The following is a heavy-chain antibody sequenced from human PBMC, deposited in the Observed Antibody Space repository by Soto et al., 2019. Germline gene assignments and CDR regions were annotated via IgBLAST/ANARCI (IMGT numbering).Heavy chain of an antibody. D-gene: IGHD3-9*01. J-gene: IGHJ2*01. CDR3: SFLLCYGDRRYLHAFPTRRSFDL. CDR1: G. V-gene: IGHV3-33*01. Sequence: GKHVFRLLPDKKMEWVAVIWYDGSNKYYADSVKGRSTISRDNSKNTLYLQLNSLRADDTALYYCSFLLCYGDRRYLHAFPTRRSFDL. CDR2: IWYDGSNK.